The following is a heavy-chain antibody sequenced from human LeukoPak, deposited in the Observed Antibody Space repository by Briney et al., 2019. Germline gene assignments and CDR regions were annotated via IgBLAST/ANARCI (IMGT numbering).Heavy chain of an antibody. D-gene: IGHD3-10*01. CDR2: INQDGSEK. CDR1: GFTVSSFW. Sequence: GGSLRLSCAASGFTVSSFWMSWVRQAPGKGLEWVANINQDGSEKSSAASVKGRFSISRDNAKNSVSLQMDSLRVEDTGVYYCAREDYYGMDVWGQGTTVIVSS. J-gene: IGHJ6*02. CDR3: AREDYYGMDV. V-gene: IGHV3-7*04.